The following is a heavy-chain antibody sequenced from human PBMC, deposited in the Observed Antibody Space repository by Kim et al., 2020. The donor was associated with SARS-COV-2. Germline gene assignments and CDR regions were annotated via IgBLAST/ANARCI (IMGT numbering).Heavy chain of an antibody. Sequence: DYAVSVKSRITINPDTSKNQFSLQLNSVTPEDTAVYYCARGPWIEDGMDVWGQGTTVTVSS. CDR3: ARGPWIEDGMDV. J-gene: IGHJ6*02. D-gene: IGHD5-12*01. V-gene: IGHV6-1*01.